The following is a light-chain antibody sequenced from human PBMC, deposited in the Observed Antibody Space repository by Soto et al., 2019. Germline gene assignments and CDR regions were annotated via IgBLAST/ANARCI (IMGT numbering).Light chain of an antibody. V-gene: IGLV2-14*01. CDR1: SSDVGGYNY. J-gene: IGLJ1*01. CDR3: SVYTRTSTYV. Sequence: QSALTQPASVSGSPGQSITISCTGTSSDVGGYNYVSWYQQHPGKAPKLIIFEVSNRPSGVPDRFSGSRSGNTASLTISGLQAEDEGDYSCSVYTRTSTYVFGTGTKVTVL. CDR2: EVS.